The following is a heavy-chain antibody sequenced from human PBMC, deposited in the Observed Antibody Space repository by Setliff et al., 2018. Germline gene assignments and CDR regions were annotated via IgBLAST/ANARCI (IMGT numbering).Heavy chain of an antibody. CDR1: GFTFSNYW. J-gene: IGHJ6*02. CDR2: IKQDGGEK. D-gene: IGHD3-3*01. CDR3: ARGGYNFWSGYPYYYYYYGMDV. Sequence: GGSLRLSCAASGFTFSNYWMSWVRQAPGKGLEWVANIKQDGGEKYYVDSVKGRFTISRDNAKNPLYLQMNSLRAEDTAVYYCARGGYNFWSGYPYYYYYYGMDVWGQGTTVTVS. V-gene: IGHV3-7*01.